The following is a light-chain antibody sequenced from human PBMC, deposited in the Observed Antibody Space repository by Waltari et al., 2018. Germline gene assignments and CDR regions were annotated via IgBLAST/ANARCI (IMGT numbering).Light chain of an antibody. CDR3: CSYASSSPRLI. J-gene: IGLJ2*01. V-gene: IGLV2-23*02. CDR2: EVL. CDR1: YSNVGSYDL. Sequence: QSALTQPASVSGSLGQSISISCSGTYSNVGSYDLVSWYHQRPGEAPKLLIYEVLKRPSWISNRFSASKAGNAASLTISALQPEDEGTYYCCSYASSSPRLIFGGGTELSVL.